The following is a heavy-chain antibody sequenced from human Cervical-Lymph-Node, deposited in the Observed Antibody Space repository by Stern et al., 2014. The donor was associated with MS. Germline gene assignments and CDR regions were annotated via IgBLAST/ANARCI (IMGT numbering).Heavy chain of an antibody. CDR1: GLNFSSYG. D-gene: IGHD7-27*01. Sequence: VQLGESGGGVVQPGRSLRLSCEASGLNFSSYGMHWVRQAPGKEPEWVAVISKDGSKKYYAGSVKGRFTVSRDNSKNTLFLQMNSLRREDTAVYYCAKAWGHWGQGTLVIVSS. CDR3: AKAWGH. CDR2: ISKDGSKK. V-gene: IGHV3-30*18. J-gene: IGHJ4*02.